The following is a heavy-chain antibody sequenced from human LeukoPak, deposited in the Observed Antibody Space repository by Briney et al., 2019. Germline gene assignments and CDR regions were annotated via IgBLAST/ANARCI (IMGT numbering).Heavy chain of an antibody. J-gene: IGHJ4*02. CDR3: ARRAGAYTHPYDY. D-gene: IGHD3-16*01. CDR1: GFTFSRHS. Sequence: PGGSLRLSCAASGFTFSRHSINWVRQAPGKGLEWVSSISSSSSYIYYADSVKGRFTISIDNSKNTLYLQMNSLRAEDTAVYYCARRAGAYTHPYDYWGQGTLVTVS. CDR2: ISSSSSYI. V-gene: IGHV3-21*04.